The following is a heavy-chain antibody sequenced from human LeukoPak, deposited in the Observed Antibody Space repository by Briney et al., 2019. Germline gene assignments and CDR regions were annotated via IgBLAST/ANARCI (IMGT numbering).Heavy chain of an antibody. Sequence: SETLSLTCAVYGGSFSGYYWSWIRQPPGKGLEWIGEINHGGSTNYNPSLKSRVTISVDTSENQFSLKLSSVTAADTAVYYCARGAAVAAFDYWGQGTLVTVSS. J-gene: IGHJ4*02. V-gene: IGHV4-34*01. D-gene: IGHD6-19*01. CDR2: INHGGST. CDR1: GGSFSGYY. CDR3: ARGAAVAAFDY.